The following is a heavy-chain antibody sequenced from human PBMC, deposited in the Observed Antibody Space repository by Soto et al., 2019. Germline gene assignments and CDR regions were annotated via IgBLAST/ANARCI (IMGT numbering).Heavy chain of an antibody. D-gene: IGHD1-26*01. CDR2: ISYDGSNK. CDR1: GFTFSSYA. Sequence: QVQLVESGGGVVQPGRSLRLSCAASGFTFSSYAMHWVRQAPGKGLEWVAVISYDGSNKYYADSVKGRFTISRDNSKNTLYLQMNSLRAEDTAVYYCARVPGGGIYYGRHGAVDYWGQGTLVTVSS. J-gene: IGHJ4*02. V-gene: IGHV3-30-3*01. CDR3: ARVPGGGIYYGRHGAVDY.